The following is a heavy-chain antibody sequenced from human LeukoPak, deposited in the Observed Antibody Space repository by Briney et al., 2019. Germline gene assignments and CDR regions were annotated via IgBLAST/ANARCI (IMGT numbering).Heavy chain of an antibody. J-gene: IGHJ4*02. CDR3: ARGGYYDFWTLSAYYFDY. D-gene: IGHD3-3*01. V-gene: IGHV4-39*07. CDR1: GGSISTISDY. CDR2: INHSGST. Sequence: SETLSLTCAVSGGSISTISDYWDWIRQPPGKGLEWIGEINHSGSTNYNPSLKSRVTISVDTSKNQFSLKLSSVTAADTAVYYCARGGYYDFWTLSAYYFDYWGQGTLVTVSS.